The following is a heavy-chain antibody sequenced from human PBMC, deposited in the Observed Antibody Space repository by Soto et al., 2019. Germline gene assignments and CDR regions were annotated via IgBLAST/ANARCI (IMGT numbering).Heavy chain of an antibody. Sequence: QVQLVQSGAEVKKPGSSVKVSCTASGGAFRNYAVSWVRQAPGQGLEWMGAVMPTFGAGVYAQKFQGRITMFADESTNTAYLNVSSLTFADAAIYYCAASRGFYEAMDAWGQGTTLTVSS. V-gene: IGHV1-69*01. CDR3: AASRGFYEAMDA. CDR1: GGAFRNYA. D-gene: IGHD3-22*01. J-gene: IGHJ6*02. CDR2: VMPTFGAG.